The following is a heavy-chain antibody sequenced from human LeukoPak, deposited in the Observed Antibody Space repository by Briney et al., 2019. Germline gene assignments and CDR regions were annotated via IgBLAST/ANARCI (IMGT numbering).Heavy chain of an antibody. V-gene: IGHV1-24*01. CDR2: FHPEDGET. CDR3: AIVLAVGVVDWFDP. J-gene: IGHJ5*02. CDR1: GSMFTELS. Sequence: ASVKVSCKVSGSMFTELSMHWVRQAPGKGLEWMGGFHPEDGETIYAQKFQGRVTMTEDSSTDTAYMELSSLRSEDTAVYCCAIVLAVGVVDWFDPWGQGTLVTVSS. D-gene: IGHD6-19*01.